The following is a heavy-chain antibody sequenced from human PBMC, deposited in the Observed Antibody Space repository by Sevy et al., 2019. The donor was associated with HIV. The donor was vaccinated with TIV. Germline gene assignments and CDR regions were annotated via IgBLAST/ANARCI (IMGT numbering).Heavy chain of an antibody. CDR1: GGSMSSYY. CDR3: ARDSASRGDDAFDI. D-gene: IGHD1-26*01. Sequence: SETLSLTCTVSGGSMSSYYWSWIRQPPGKGLEWIGYIYYSGSTNYNPSLKSRVTISVDTSKNQFSLKLSSVTAADTAVYYCARDSASRGDDAFDIWGQGSMVTVSS. CDR2: IYYSGST. V-gene: IGHV4-59*01. J-gene: IGHJ3*02.